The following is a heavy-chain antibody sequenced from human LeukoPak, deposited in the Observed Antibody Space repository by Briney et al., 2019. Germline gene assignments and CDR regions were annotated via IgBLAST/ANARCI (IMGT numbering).Heavy chain of an antibody. CDR1: GGTFSSYA. CDR3: ARDPVTMVRGVIGGGYFDY. CDR2: IIPIFGTA. J-gene: IGHJ4*02. V-gene: IGHV1-69*05. Sequence: SVKVSCMASGGTFSSYAISWVRQAPGQGLEWMGGIIPIFGTANYAQKFQGRVTITTDESTSTAYMELSSLRSEDTAVYYCARDPVTMVRGVIGGGYFDYWGQGTLVTVSS. D-gene: IGHD3-10*01.